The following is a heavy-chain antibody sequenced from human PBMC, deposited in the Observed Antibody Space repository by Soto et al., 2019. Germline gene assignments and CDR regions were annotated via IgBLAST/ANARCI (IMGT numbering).Heavy chain of an antibody. V-gene: IGHV5-51*01. CDR2: IYPGDSDT. J-gene: IGHJ6*02. Sequence: ESLTISCTGSGYSFTSYWIGLVRQMPGKGLEWMGIIYPGDSDTRYSPSFQGQVTISADKSISTAYLQWSSLKASDTAMYYCASTYYDFWSGYFAMDVWGQGTKVTVSS. CDR1: GYSFTSYW. CDR3: ASTYYDFWSGYFAMDV. D-gene: IGHD3-3*01.